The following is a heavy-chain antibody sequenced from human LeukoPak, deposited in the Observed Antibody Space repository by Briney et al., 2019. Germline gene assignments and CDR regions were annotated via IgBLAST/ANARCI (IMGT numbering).Heavy chain of an antibody. V-gene: IGHV4-59*01. CDR2: IYYSGST. Sequence: PSQTLSLTCTVSGGSISSYYWSWIRQPPGKGLEWIGYIYYSGSTNYNPSLKSPVTISVDTSKNQFSLKLSSVTAADTAVYYCARVLHYYYDSSGTTPEAFAIWGQGTMVTVSS. CDR3: ARVLHYYYDSSGTTPEAFAI. CDR1: GGSISSYY. J-gene: IGHJ3*02. D-gene: IGHD3-22*01.